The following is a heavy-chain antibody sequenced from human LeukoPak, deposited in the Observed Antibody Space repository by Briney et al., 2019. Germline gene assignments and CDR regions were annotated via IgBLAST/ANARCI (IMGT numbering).Heavy chain of an antibody. J-gene: IGHJ4*02. CDR3: AKIAYGANFFDY. V-gene: IGHV1-18*01. CDR1: GYTFTNYD. CDR2: ISTYNGNT. D-gene: IGHD4/OR15-4a*01. Sequence: ASVKVSCKASGYTFTNYDINWVRQAPGQGLEWMGWISTYNGNTNYAQKLQGRVTMTTDTSTSTVYMELRSLRSDDTAVYYCAKIAYGANFFDYWGQGTLVTVPS.